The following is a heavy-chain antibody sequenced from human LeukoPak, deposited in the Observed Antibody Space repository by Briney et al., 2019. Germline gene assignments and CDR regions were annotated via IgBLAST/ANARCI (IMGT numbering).Heavy chain of an antibody. V-gene: IGHV3-23*01. D-gene: IGHD6-19*01. CDR3: ARDDMYSSGPFGF. CDR2: ISGSGGST. CDR1: GFTFSSYA. Sequence: PGGSLRLSCAASGFTFSSYAMSWVRQAPGKGLEWVSAISGSGGSTYYADSVKGRFTISRDNSKNTLYLQMNSLRAEDTAVYYCARDDMYSSGPFGFWGQGTLVTVSS. J-gene: IGHJ4*02.